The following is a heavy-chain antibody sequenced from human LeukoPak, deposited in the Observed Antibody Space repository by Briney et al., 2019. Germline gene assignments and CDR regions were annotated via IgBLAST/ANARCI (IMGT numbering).Heavy chain of an antibody. CDR3: ARDRGAGY. J-gene: IGHJ4*02. CDR1: GFTFSNAW. V-gene: IGHV3-21*03. Sequence: GGSLRLSCAASGFTFSNAWMSWVRQAPGKGLEWVSSISSSSSCIYYADSVKGRFTISRDNAKNSLYLQMNSLRAEDTAVYYCARDRGAGYWGQGTLVTVSS. D-gene: IGHD3-16*01. CDR2: ISSSSSCI.